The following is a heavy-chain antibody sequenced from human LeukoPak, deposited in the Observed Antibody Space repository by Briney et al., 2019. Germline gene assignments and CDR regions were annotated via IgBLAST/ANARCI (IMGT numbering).Heavy chain of an antibody. CDR1: GFTVSSNS. CDR2: IYSDNT. D-gene: IGHD4/OR15-4a*01. CDR3: ARRAGAYSHPYDY. Sequence: YPGGSLRLSCTVSGFTVSSNSMSWVRQAPGKGLEWVSFIYSDNTHYSDSVKGRFTISRDNSKNTLYLQMNSLRAEDTAVHYCARRAGAYSHPYDYWGQGTLVTVSS. V-gene: IGHV3-53*01. J-gene: IGHJ4*02.